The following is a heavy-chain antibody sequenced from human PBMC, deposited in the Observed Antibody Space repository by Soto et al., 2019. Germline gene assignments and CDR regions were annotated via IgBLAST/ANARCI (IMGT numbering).Heavy chain of an antibody. V-gene: IGHV3-21*01. Sequence: GGSLRLSCAASGFTFSSYSMNWVRQAPGKGLEWVSSISSSSSYIYYADSVKGRFTISRDNAKNSLYLQMNSLRAEDTVVYYCARDASSIAASTFFDYWGQGTLVTVSS. J-gene: IGHJ4*02. CDR3: ARDASSIAASTFFDY. CDR2: ISSSSSYI. CDR1: GFTFSSYS. D-gene: IGHD6-6*01.